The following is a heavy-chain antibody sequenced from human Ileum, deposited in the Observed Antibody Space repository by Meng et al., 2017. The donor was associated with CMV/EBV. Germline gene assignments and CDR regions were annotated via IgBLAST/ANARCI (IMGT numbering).Heavy chain of an antibody. J-gene: IGHJ3*02. D-gene: IGHD1-14*01. CDR2: INSEGSHT. Sequence: GESLKISCAASGFPFSKYWMHWVRQVPGKGLGWVSYINSEGSHTTYADSVRGRFTISRDNSKNTLYLQMNSLRVENTADYYCARGEPGAFDTWGQGTMVTVSS. V-gene: IGHV3-74*01. CDR3: ARGEPGAFDT. CDR1: GFPFSKYW.